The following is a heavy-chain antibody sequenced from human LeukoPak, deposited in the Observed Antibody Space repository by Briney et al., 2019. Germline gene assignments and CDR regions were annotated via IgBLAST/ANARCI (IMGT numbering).Heavy chain of an antibody. CDR1: GGSFSGYY. D-gene: IGHD4-17*01. J-gene: IGHJ6*02. CDR2: INHSGST. Sequence: SETLSLTCAVYGGSFSGYYWSWIRQPPGKGLDWIGEINHSGSTNYNPSLKSRVTISVDTSRNQFSLKLSSVTAADTAVYYCARGPDMTTVTPTNYYYYAMDVWGQGTTVTVSS. V-gene: IGHV4-34*01. CDR3: ARGPDMTTVTPTNYYYYAMDV.